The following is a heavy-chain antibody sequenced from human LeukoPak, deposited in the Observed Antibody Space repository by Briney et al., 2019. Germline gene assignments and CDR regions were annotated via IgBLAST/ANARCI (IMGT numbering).Heavy chain of an antibody. V-gene: IGHV3-15*01. CDR1: GFTFSNAW. CDR2: IKSKTDGGTT. Sequence: GGSLRLSCAASGFTFSNAWMSWVRQAPGKGLEWVGRIKSKTDGGTTDYAAPVKGRFTISRDDSKNTLYLQMNSLKTEDTAVYYCTTDLGGSHYAFGYWGQGTLVTVSS. J-gene: IGHJ4*02. CDR3: TTDLGGSHYAFGY. D-gene: IGHD1-26*01.